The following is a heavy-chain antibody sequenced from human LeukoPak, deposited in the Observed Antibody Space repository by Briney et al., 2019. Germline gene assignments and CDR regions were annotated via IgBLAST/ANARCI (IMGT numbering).Heavy chain of an antibody. V-gene: IGHV4-31*03. J-gene: IGHJ4*02. CDR3: ARDSYDSSGYYYVDY. D-gene: IGHD3-22*01. CDR2: IYYSGSA. CDR1: GGSISSGGYY. Sequence: PSETLSLTCTVSGGSISSGGYYWSWIRQHPGKGLEWIGYIYYSGSAYYNPSLKSRITISVDTSKNQFSLKLDSVTAADTAVYYCARDSYDSSGYYYVDYWGQGTLVTVSS.